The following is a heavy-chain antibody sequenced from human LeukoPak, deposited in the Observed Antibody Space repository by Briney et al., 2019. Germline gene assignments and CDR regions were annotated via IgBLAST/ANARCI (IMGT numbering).Heavy chain of an antibody. Sequence: GRSLRLSCAASGFTFSSYGMHGVRQAPGKGLEWVAVIWYDGDNKYYADSVKGRFTISRENSKNTLFLQMNSLRAEDTAVYFCAKVPISYSSGLFDYWGQGTLVTVSS. D-gene: IGHD6-19*01. CDR2: IWYDGDNK. CDR1: GFTFSSYG. CDR3: AKVPISYSSGLFDY. V-gene: IGHV3-33*06. J-gene: IGHJ4*02.